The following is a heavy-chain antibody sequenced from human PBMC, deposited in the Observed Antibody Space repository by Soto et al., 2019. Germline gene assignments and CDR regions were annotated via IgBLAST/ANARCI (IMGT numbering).Heavy chain of an antibody. J-gene: IGHJ4*02. CDR1: GFIFSTYA. CDR3: AKTAGSGSYSPSDY. D-gene: IGHD3-10*01. CDR2: TSPDGSNK. V-gene: IGHV3-30*18. Sequence: QVQLVESGGGVVQPGGSLRLSCAASGFIFSTYAMHWVRQAPDKGLEWVAVTSPDGSNKYYADSVKGRFTISRDNFKNTLYLQMNILRVEDTAVYYCAKTAGSGSYSPSDYWGQGTLVTVSS.